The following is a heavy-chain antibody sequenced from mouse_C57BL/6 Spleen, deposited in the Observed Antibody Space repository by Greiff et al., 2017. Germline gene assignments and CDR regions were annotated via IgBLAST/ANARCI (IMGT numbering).Heavy chain of an antibody. Sequence: EVQVVESGGGLVKPGGSLKLSCAASGFTFSSYAMSWVRQTPEKRLEWVATISDGGSYTYYPDNVKGRFTISRDNAKNNLYLQMSHLKSEDTAMYYCARDRDYGNDYWGQGTSVTVSS. J-gene: IGHJ4*01. CDR3: ARDRDYGNDY. V-gene: IGHV5-4*01. CDR2: ISDGGSYT. CDR1: GFTFSSYA. D-gene: IGHD3-1*01.